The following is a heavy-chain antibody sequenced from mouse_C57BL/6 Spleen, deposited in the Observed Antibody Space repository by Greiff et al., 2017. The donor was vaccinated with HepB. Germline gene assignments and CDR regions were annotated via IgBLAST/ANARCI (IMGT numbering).Heavy chain of an antibody. V-gene: IGHV2-2*01. CDR3: ARNWYDYDGVFDY. CDR2: IWSGGST. Sequence: VKLMESGPGLVQPSQSLSITCTVSGFSLTSYGVHWVRQSPGKGLEWLGVIWSGGSTDYNAAFISRLSISKDNSKSQVFFKMNSLQADDTAIYYCARNWYDYDGVFDYWGQGTTLTVSS. J-gene: IGHJ2*01. CDR1: GFSLTSYG. D-gene: IGHD2-4*01.